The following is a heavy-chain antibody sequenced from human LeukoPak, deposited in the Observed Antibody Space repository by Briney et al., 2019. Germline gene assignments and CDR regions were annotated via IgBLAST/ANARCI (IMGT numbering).Heavy chain of an antibody. J-gene: IGHJ1*01. CDR2: INPSGGTT. CDR3: ARGFYSSGWYGSFQH. V-gene: IGHV1-46*01. D-gene: IGHD6-19*01. Sequence: ASVKVSFKASGYTFTSYHMHWVRQAPGQGLEWMGVINPSGGTTSYALKFQGRVTMTRDTSTSTIYMELSSLRSEDTAVYYCARGFYSSGWYGSFQHWGQGTLVTVSS. CDR1: GYTFTSYH.